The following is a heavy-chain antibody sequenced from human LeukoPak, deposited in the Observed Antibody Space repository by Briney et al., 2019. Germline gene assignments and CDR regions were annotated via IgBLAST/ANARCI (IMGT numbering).Heavy chain of an antibody. Sequence: GRSLRLSCAASGVSFSAYGVHWVRQAPGKGLEWVAVIWYDGSSKDYADSVKGRFTFSRDNSKNTLYLQMNSLTVEDTAVYYCARSQSSSLIDYWGQGTLVTVSS. CDR3: ARSQSSSLIDY. J-gene: IGHJ4*02. CDR2: IWYDGSSK. D-gene: IGHD6-13*01. CDR1: GVSFSAYG. V-gene: IGHV3-33*01.